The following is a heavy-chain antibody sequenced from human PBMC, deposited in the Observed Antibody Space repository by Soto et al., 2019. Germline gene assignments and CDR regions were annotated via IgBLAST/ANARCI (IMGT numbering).Heavy chain of an antibody. Sequence: VGSLRLSCAASGFTFSSYAMSWVRQAPGKGLEWVSAISGSGGSTYYADSVKGRFTISRDNSKNTLYLQMNSLRAEDTAVYYCAKYPGYPTFFDYCGQGTLVTVSS. CDR1: GFTFSSYA. D-gene: IGHD3-9*01. CDR2: ISGSGGST. J-gene: IGHJ4*02. V-gene: IGHV3-23*01. CDR3: AKYPGYPTFFDY.